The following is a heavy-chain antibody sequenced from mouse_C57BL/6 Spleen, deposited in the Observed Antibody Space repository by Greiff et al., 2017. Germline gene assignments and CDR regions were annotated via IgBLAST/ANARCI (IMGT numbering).Heavy chain of an antibody. D-gene: IGHD2-5*01. V-gene: IGHV1-69*01. CDR2: IDPSDSYT. CDR3: ARSGSNPHYYAMDY. CDR1: GYTFTSYW. Sequence: QVQLQQSGAELVMPGASVKLSCKASGYTFTSYWMHWVKQRPGQGLEWIGEIDPSDSYTNYNQKFKGKSTLTVDKSSSTAYMQLSSLTSEDSAVYYCARSGSNPHYYAMDYWGQGTSVTVSS. J-gene: IGHJ4*01.